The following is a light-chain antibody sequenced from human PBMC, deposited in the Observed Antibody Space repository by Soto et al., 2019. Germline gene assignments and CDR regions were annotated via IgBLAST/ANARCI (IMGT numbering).Light chain of an antibody. CDR1: NIGGKS. CDR2: DDS. Sequence: SYELTQPPSVSVAPGQTASLTCGGHNIGGKSVHWYQQKPGQAPVLVVYDDSDRPPGIPERYSGSNSGNTATLTISRVEAGDEADYYCQVWDSSSDHPYVFGTGTKLTVL. J-gene: IGLJ1*01. CDR3: QVWDSSSDHPYV. V-gene: IGLV3-21*02.